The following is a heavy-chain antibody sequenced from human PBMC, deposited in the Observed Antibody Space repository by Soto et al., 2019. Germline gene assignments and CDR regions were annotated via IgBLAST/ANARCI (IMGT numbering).Heavy chain of an antibody. CDR1: GGSISSYY. Sequence: SETLSLTCTVSGGSISSYYWSWIRQPPGKGLEWIGYIYYSGSTNYNPSLKSRVTISVDTSKNQFSLKLSSVTAADTAVYYCEREGVRDSYIAARHFDYWGQGTLVTVSS. D-gene: IGHD6-6*01. CDR3: EREGVRDSYIAARHFDY. CDR2: IYYSGST. V-gene: IGHV4-59*01. J-gene: IGHJ4*02.